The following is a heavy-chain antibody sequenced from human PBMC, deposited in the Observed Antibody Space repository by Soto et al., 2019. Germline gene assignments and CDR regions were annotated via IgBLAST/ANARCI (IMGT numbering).Heavy chain of an antibody. Sequence: EVQLLESGGGLIQPGGSLRLSCAVSGFIFSNYAMSWVRQAPGKGLEWVSSISGSGGATYYPDSVKGRFTISRDNSKNTLDLKMNSLRAEDTAVYYCAKRDKAVGTTYFDYWGQGTLVTVSS. CDR3: AKRDKAVGTTYFDY. V-gene: IGHV3-23*01. J-gene: IGHJ4*02. CDR2: ISGSGGAT. CDR1: GFIFSNYA. D-gene: IGHD1-26*01.